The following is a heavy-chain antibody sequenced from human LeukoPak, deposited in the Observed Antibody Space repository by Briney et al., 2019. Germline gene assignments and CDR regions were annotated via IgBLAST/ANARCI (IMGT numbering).Heavy chain of an antibody. CDR2: ISYDGSNK. J-gene: IGHJ4*02. D-gene: IGHD3-16*01. V-gene: IGHV3-30*04. CDR1: GFTFSSYA. Sequence: GGSLRLSCAASGFTFSSYAMHWVRQAPGKGLEWVAVISYDGSNKYYADSVKGRFTISRDNSKNTLYLQMNSLRAEDTAVYYCARERGGYYFDYWGQGTLVTVSS. CDR3: ARERGGYYFDY.